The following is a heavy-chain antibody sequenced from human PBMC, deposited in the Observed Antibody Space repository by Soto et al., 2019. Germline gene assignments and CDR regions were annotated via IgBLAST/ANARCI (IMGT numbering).Heavy chain of an antibody. CDR3: ARHGVHSSCWAGH. Sequence: PSETLSLTCTVSGGSISSISYYWGWIRQPPGKCLEWIGSIYYIGIXXYNPSLKXXVTISVETSNXQFSLXLLSVTSADTXVYYCARHGVHSSCWAGHWGQGTLVTVXX. V-gene: IGHV4-39*01. CDR2: IYYIGIX. CDR1: GGSISSISYY. J-gene: IGHJ4*02. D-gene: IGHD6-19*01.